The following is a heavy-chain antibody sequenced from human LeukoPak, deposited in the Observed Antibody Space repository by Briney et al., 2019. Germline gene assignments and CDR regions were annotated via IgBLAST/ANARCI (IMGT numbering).Heavy chain of an antibody. Sequence: SETLSLTCTVSGGSISSYYWSWIRQPPGKGLEWIGYIYYSGSTNYNPSLKSRVTISVDTSKNQLSLKLSSVTAADTAVYYCARGVDGYNYYWGQGTLVTVSS. V-gene: IGHV4-59*01. J-gene: IGHJ4*02. CDR3: ARGVDGYNYY. D-gene: IGHD5-24*01. CDR1: GGSISSYY. CDR2: IYYSGST.